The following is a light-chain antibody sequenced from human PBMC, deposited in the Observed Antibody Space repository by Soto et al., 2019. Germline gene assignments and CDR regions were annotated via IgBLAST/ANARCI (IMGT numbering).Light chain of an antibody. CDR2: WAS. CDR1: QSVLYSSNNKNY. CDR3: QQYYSTPWT. J-gene: IGKJ1*01. Sequence: DIVMTQSPDSLAVSLGERATINCKSSQSVLYSSNNKNYLAWYQQKPRQPPKLLIYWASTRESGVPDRFSGSGSGTDFTLTITSLKAEDVGVYYCQQYYSTPWTFGQGTKVEIK. V-gene: IGKV4-1*01.